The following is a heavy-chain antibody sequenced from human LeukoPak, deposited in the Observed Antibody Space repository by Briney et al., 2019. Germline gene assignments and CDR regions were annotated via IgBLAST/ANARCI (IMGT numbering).Heavy chain of an antibody. CDR3: AKAADYGLGKEAFDY. J-gene: IGHJ4*02. CDR1: GFTFDDYA. CDR2: ISWNSGSI. Sequence: GRSLRLSCAASGFTFDDYAMHWVRQAPGKGLEWVSGISWNSGSIGYADSVKGRFTISRDNAKNSLYLQMNSLRAEDMALYHCAKAADYGLGKEAFDYWGQGTLVTVSS. D-gene: IGHD4-17*01. V-gene: IGHV3-9*03.